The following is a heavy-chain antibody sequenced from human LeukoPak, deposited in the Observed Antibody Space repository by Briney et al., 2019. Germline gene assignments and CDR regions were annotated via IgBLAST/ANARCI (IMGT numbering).Heavy chain of an antibody. CDR1: GDSISSGSYS. D-gene: IGHD1-26*01. Sequence: PSETLSLICTVSGDSISSGSYSWSWIRQPDGKGLEWIARIYTSGSTTYNSSLKSRVTISLDTSKNHFSLRLSSVTAADTAVYYCARDREVGATGYYFDYWGQGTLVTVSS. V-gene: IGHV4-61*02. CDR3: ARDREVGATGYYFDY. CDR2: IYTSGST. J-gene: IGHJ4*02.